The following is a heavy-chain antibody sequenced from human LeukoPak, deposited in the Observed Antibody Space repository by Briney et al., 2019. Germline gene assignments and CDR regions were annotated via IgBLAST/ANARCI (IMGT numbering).Heavy chain of an antibody. CDR2: IIPIFGTA. CDR3: ARSGLRYFDWLDPNWFDP. Sequence: GASVKVSCKASGGTFSSYAISWVRQAPGQGLEWMGGIIPIFGTANYAQNFQGRVTITADESTSTAYMELSSLRSEDTAVYYCARSGLRYFDWLDPNWFDPWGQGTLVTVSS. D-gene: IGHD3-9*01. J-gene: IGHJ5*02. CDR1: GGTFSSYA. V-gene: IGHV1-69*13.